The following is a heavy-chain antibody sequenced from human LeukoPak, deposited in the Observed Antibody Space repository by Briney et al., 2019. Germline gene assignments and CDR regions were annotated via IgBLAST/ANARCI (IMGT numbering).Heavy chain of an antibody. CDR3: ARDPVASSGDY. Sequence: ASVKVSCKASGYTFTSYGISWVRQAPGQGLEWMGWINPNSGGTNYAQKLQGRVTMTTDTSTSTAYMELRSLRSDDTAVYYCARDPVASSGDYWGQGTLVTVSS. CDR2: INPNSGGT. J-gene: IGHJ4*02. D-gene: IGHD3-10*01. CDR1: GYTFTSYG. V-gene: IGHV1-18*01.